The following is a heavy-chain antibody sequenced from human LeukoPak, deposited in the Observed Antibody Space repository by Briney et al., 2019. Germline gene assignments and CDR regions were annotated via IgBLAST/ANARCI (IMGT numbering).Heavy chain of an antibody. Sequence: GGSLRLSCAASGFTFSSYAMSWVRQAPGKGLEWVSAISGSGGSTYYADSVKGRFTISRDDSKNTLYLQMNSLRAEDTAVYYCAKGRANWDRYYFDYRGQGTLVTVSS. CDR3: AKGRANWDRYYFDY. D-gene: IGHD7-27*01. V-gene: IGHV3-23*01. CDR2: ISGSGGST. J-gene: IGHJ4*02. CDR1: GFTFSSYA.